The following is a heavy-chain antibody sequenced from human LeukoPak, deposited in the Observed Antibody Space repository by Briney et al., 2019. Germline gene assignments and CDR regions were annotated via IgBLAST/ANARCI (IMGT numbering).Heavy chain of an antibody. CDR3: ARGPTAAKESGYMDV. D-gene: IGHD2-2*01. Sequence: PGGSLRLSCAASGFTVSSNYMSWVRQAPGKGLEWVSVIYSGGSTYYADSVKGRFTISRDNSKNTLYLQMNSLRAEDTAVYYCARGPTAAKESGYMDVWGKGTTVTVSS. J-gene: IGHJ6*03. V-gene: IGHV3-53*01. CDR2: IYSGGST. CDR1: GFTVSSNY.